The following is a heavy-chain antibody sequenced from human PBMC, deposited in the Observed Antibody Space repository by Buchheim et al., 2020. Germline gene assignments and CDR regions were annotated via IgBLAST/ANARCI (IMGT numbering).Heavy chain of an antibody. CDR1: GGSISRGGYY. CDR3: ARVIDIVVLPAAFDY. V-gene: IGHV4-31*03. CDR2: IYDSGST. J-gene: IGHJ4*02. Sequence: QVQLQESGPGLVKPSQTLSLTCTVSGGSISRGGYYWSWIRQHQGKGREWIGYIYDSGSTYYNTSLKSRVTISVETSKNKFSLKLSSVTAAYTAVYYCARVIDIVVLPAAFDYWGQRTL. D-gene: IGHD2-2*01.